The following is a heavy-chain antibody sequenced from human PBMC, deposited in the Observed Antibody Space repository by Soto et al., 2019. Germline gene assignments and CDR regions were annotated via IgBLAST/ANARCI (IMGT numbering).Heavy chain of an antibody. CDR3: VAAAAAYYYYGMDV. J-gene: IGHJ6*02. CDR2: ISSSSSYI. Sequence: PGGSLRLSCAASGFNFSSYSMNWVRQAPGKGLEWVSSISSSSSYIYYADSVKGRFTISRDNAKNSLYLQMNSLKAEDMAVYYCVAAAAAYYYYGMDVWGQGTTVTVSS. CDR1: GFNFSSYS. D-gene: IGHD6-13*01. V-gene: IGHV3-21*01.